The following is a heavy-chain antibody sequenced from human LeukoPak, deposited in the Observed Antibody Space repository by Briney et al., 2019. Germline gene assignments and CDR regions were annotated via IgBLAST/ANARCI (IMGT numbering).Heavy chain of an antibody. J-gene: IGHJ4*02. CDR3: VPAAMKIDY. D-gene: IGHD2-2*01. V-gene: IGHV3-7*05. CDR2: IKEDGSEK. Sequence: PGGSLRRSCAASGFTFSSFWMSWVGQPPGKGLQWVANIKEDGSEKYYVDSVKGRFTISSDNAKNSLFLQMISLRAEDTAVYYCVPAAMKIDYWGQGTLVTVSS. CDR1: GFTFSSFW.